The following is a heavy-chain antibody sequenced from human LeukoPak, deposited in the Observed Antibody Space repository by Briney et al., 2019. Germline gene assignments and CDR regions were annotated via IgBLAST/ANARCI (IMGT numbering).Heavy chain of an antibody. D-gene: IGHD2-2*01. CDR1: GDSISDYY. V-gene: IGHV4-4*07. CDR2: MYTRGST. J-gene: IGHJ6*04. Sequence: SETLSLTCTVSGDSISDYYWSWIRQPAGKGLEWIGRMYTRGSTNYNPSLKSRVTMSLDTSKNQFSLKMTSVTAADTAVYYCARDVPAAISGMDVWGKGTTVTVFS. CDR3: ARDVPAAISGMDV.